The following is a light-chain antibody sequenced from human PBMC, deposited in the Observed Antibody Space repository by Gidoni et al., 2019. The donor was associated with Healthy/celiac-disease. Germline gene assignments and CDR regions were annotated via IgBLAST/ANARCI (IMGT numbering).Light chain of an antibody. CDR2: GAS. Sequence: EIVITQSPATLSVSPGERATLSCRASQSVSRTLAWYQQKPGQAPRLLIYGASTRATGIPARFSGSGSGTEFTLTISSLQSEDFAVYYCQQYNNWPPLTFGGGTKVEIK. V-gene: IGKV3-15*01. J-gene: IGKJ4*01. CDR3: QQYNNWPPLT. CDR1: QSVSRT.